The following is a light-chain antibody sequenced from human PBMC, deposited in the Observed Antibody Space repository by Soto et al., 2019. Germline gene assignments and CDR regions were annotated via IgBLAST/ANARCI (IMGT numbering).Light chain of an antibody. V-gene: IGLV2-14*01. J-gene: IGLJ1*01. Sequence: QSALTQPASVSGSPGQSITISCTGTSSDVGGYIYVSWYQQHPGKAPKLMIYDVTSRPSGASYRFSGSKSGNTASLTISGLQAEDEADYYCSSYTTSSSYVFGTGTKVTV. CDR1: SSDVGGYIY. CDR2: DVT. CDR3: SSYTTSSSYV.